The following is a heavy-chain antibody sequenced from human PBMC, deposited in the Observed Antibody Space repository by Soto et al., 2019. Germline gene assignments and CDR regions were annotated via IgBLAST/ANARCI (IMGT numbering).Heavy chain of an antibody. Sequence: VQLLESGGGLVQPGGSLRLSCAASGFTFDNYGMSWVRQAPGKGLEWIGAITGAGGSTYNADSVKGRFTISRDNSKKTVYLQVDSLRVEDTAVYYCAKGHSDSFGNYDYFGMDVW. J-gene: IGHJ6*01. CDR3: AKGHSDSFGNYDYFGMDV. V-gene: IGHV3-23*01. CDR2: ITGAGGST. CDR1: GFTFDNYG. D-gene: IGHD4-4*01.